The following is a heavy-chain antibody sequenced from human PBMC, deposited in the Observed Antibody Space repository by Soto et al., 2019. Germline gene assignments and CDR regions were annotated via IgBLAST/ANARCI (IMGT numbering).Heavy chain of an antibody. J-gene: IGHJ4*02. CDR2: INAGNGNT. CDR1: GSTFTSSS. D-gene: IGHD2-15*01. CDR3: ARDLGGWPDY. Sequence: GTAKGSCKASGSTFTSSSMNWVRQAPGQRLEWMGWINAGNGNTKYSQKFQGRVTITRDTSASTAYMELSSLRSEDTAVYYCARDLGGWPDYWGQGTLVTVS. V-gene: IGHV1-3*01.